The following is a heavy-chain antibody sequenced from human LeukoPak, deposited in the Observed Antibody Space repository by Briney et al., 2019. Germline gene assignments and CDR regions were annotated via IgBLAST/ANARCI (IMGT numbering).Heavy chain of an antibody. D-gene: IGHD2-2*01. CDR1: DGSFSGYY. CDR2: INHSGST. CDR3: ARADCSSTSCYGRLIDY. J-gene: IGHJ4*02. V-gene: IGHV4-34*01. Sequence: SETLSLTCAVYDGSFSGYYWSWIRQPPGKGLEWIGEINHSGSTNYNPSLKSRVTISVDTSKNQFSLKLSSVTAADTAVYYCARADCSSTSCYGRLIDYWGQGTLVTVSS.